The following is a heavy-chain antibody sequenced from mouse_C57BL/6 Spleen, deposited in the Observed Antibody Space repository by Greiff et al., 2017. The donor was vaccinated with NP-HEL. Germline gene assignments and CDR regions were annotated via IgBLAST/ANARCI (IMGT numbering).Heavy chain of an antibody. D-gene: IGHD2-3*01. CDR3: ARSGDGYYLAWFAY. CDR2: IYPGSGST. J-gene: IGHJ3*01. Sequence: VKVVESGAELVKPGASVKMSCKASGYTFTSYWITWVKQRPGQGLEWIGDIYPGSGSTNYNEKFKSKATLTVDTSSSTAYMQLSSLTSEDSAVYYCARSGDGYYLAWFAYWGQGTLVTVSA. CDR1: GYTFTSYW. V-gene: IGHV1-55*01.